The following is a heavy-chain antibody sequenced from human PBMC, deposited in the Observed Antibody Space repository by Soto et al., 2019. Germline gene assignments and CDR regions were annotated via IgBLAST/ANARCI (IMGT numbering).Heavy chain of an antibody. V-gene: IGHV1-2*04. D-gene: IGHD3-10*01. Sequence: ASVKVSCKASGYTFTGYYMHWVRQAPGQGLEWMGWINPNSGGTNYAQKFQGWVTMTRDTSISTAYMELSRLRSDDTAVYYCARDASTMVRGVTSHYYYYMDVWGKGTTVTVSS. CDR2: INPNSGGT. J-gene: IGHJ6*03. CDR3: ARDASTMVRGVTSHYYYYMDV. CDR1: GYTFTGYY.